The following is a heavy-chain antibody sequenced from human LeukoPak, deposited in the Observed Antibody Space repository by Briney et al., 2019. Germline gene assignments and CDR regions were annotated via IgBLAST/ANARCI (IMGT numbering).Heavy chain of an antibody. CDR3: ARVLGGYSYGFDY. D-gene: IGHD5-18*01. J-gene: IGHJ4*02. CDR1: GFTFSSYW. V-gene: IGHV3-7*03. Sequence: GGSLRLSCAASGFTFSSYWMSWVRQAPGKGLEWVANIKRDGSEKYYVDSVKGRFTISRDNAKNSLYLQMNSLRAEDTAVYYCARVLGGYSYGFDYWGQGTLVTVSS. CDR2: IKRDGSEK.